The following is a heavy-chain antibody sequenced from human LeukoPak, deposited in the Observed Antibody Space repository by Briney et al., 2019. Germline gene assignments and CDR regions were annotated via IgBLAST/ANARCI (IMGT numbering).Heavy chain of an antibody. CDR2: ISSSGSTI. D-gene: IGHD1-26*01. J-gene: IGHJ4*02. CDR1: GFTFSSYE. Sequence: TGGSLRLSCAASGFTFSSYEMNWVRQAPGKGLEWVSYISSSGSTIYYADSVKGRFTISGDNAKNSLYLQMNSLRAEDTAVYYCAGGVGATSGLDYWGQGTLVTVSS. V-gene: IGHV3-48*03. CDR3: AGGVGATSGLDY.